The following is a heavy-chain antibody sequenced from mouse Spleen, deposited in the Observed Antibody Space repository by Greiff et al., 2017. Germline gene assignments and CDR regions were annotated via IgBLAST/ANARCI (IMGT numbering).Heavy chain of an antibody. Sequence: EVMLVESGGGLVQPGGSLKLSCATSGFTFSDYYMYWVRQTPEKRLEWVAYISNGGGSTYYPDTVKGRFTISRDNAKNTLYLQMSRLKSEDTAMYYCARHEGGIAWFAYWGQGTLVTVSA. CDR1: GFTFSDYY. J-gene: IGHJ3*01. CDR2: ISNGGGST. V-gene: IGHV5-12*02. CDR3: ARHEGGIAWFAY.